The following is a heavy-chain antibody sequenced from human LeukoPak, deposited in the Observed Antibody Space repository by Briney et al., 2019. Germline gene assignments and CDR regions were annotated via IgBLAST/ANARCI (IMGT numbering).Heavy chain of an antibody. J-gene: IGHJ4*02. CDR1: GFTFSIYE. Sequence: GGSLRLSCVVSGFTFSIYEMNWVRRAPGKGLEWVSYISSSARTIYYADSVKGRFTISRDNAKNLLYLQMNSLRTEDTAVYYCASSTAIGYWGQGTLVTVSS. CDR2: ISSSARTI. CDR3: ASSTAIGY. V-gene: IGHV3-48*03.